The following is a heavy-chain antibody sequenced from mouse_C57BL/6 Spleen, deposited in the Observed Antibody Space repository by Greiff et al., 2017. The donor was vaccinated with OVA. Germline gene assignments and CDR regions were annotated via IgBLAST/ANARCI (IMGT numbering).Heavy chain of an antibody. CDR1: GYTFTDYE. CDR3: TRGGVRYSNYFDY. Sequence: QVQLQQSGAELVRPGASVTLSCKASGYTFTDYEMHWVKQTPVHGLEWIGAIDPENGGTAYNQKFKGKAILTADKSSSTAYMELRSLTSEDSAVYYCTRGGVRYSNYFDYWGQGTTLTVSS. D-gene: IGHD1-1*01. CDR2: IDPENGGT. V-gene: IGHV1-15*01. J-gene: IGHJ2*01.